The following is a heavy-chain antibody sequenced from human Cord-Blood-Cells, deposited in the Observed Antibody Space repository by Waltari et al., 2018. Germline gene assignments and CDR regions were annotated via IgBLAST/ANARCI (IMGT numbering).Heavy chain of an antibody. CDR1: GYSISSGYY. D-gene: IGHD6-6*01. CDR3: ARDSIAARPVGAFDI. CDR2: IYHSGST. J-gene: IGHJ3*02. V-gene: IGHV4-38-2*02. Sequence: QVQLQESGPGLVKPSETLSLTCAVSGYSISSGYYWGWIRQPPGKGLEWIGSIYHSGSTYYYPSLKSRVTISVDTSKNQFSLKLSSVTAADTAVYYCARDSIAARPVGAFDIWGQGTMVTVSS.